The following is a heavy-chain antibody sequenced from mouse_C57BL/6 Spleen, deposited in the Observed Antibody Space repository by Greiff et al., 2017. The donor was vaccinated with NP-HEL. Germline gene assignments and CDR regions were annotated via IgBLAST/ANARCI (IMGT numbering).Heavy chain of an antibody. J-gene: IGHJ2*01. CDR1: GFNIKDDY. CDR2: IDPENGDT. Sequence: EVQRVESGAELVRPGASVKLSCTASGFNIKDDYMHWVKQRPEQGLEWIGWIDPENGDTEYASKFQGKATITADTSSNTAYLQLSSLTSEDTAVYYCTTERDYWGQGTTLTVSS. V-gene: IGHV14-4*01. CDR3: TTERDY.